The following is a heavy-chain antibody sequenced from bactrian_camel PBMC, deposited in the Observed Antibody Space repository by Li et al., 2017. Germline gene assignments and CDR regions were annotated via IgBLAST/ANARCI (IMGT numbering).Heavy chain of an antibody. V-gene: IGHV3S1*01. CDR3: TKELLVGWSDY. J-gene: IGHJ4*01. D-gene: IGHD5*01. Sequence: HVQLVESGGGSVQAGGSLRLSCVVTGNKYEHMAWFRQAPGKAREGIAAIAIGESRRHTYYADSVKDRFTISRDNADNTLYLQLHSLKTDDTAMYYCTKELLVGWSDYWGQGTQVTVS. CDR2: IAIGESRRHT. CDR1: GNKYEH.